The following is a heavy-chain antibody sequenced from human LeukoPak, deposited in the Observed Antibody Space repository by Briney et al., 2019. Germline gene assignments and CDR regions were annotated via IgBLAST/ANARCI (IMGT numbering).Heavy chain of an antibody. CDR3: ARDPPLYGSGSYYNGLFDY. J-gene: IGHJ4*02. Sequence: GGSLRLSCAASGFTFSDYYMSWTRQAPGKGLEWVSYISSSGSTIYYADSVKGRFTISRDNAKNSLYLQMNSLRAEDTAVYHCARDPPLYGSGSYYNGLFDYWGQGTLVTVSS. CDR1: GFTFSDYY. CDR2: ISSSGSTI. V-gene: IGHV3-11*01. D-gene: IGHD3-10*01.